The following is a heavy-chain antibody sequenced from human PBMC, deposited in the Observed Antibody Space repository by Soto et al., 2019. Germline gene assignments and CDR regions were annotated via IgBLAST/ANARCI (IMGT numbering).Heavy chain of an antibody. D-gene: IGHD2-2*01. CDR3: ARLGAEASPSSTSCLDY. Sequence: GESLKISCKGSGYSFTSYWIGWVRQMPGKGLEWMGIIYPGDSDTRYSPSFQGQVTISADKSISTAYLQWSSLKASDTAMYYCARLGAEASPSSTSCLDYWGQGTLVTVSS. CDR1: GYSFTSYW. CDR2: IYPGDSDT. J-gene: IGHJ4*02. V-gene: IGHV5-51*01.